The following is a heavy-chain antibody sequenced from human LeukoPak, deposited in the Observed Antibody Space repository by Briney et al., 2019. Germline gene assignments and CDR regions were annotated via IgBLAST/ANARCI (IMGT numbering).Heavy chain of an antibody. V-gene: IGHV3-11*05. CDR2: ISSSSSYT. CDR3: ARVTQAVAGLDY. Sequence: GGSLRLSCAASGFTFSDYYMSWIRQAPGKGLEWVSYISSSSSYTNYADSVKVRFTISRDNAKNSLYLQMNSLRAEDTAVYYCARVTQAVAGLDYWGQGTLVTVSS. CDR1: GFTFSDYY. D-gene: IGHD6-19*01. J-gene: IGHJ4*02.